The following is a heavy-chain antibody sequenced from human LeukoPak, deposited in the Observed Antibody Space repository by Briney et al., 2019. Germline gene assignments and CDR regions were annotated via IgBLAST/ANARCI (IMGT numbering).Heavy chain of an antibody. CDR1: GYTFTGYY. J-gene: IGHJ4*02. V-gene: IGHV1-2*02. CDR2: LNPNSGGT. Sequence: ASVKVSCKASGYTFTGYYMHWVRQAPGQGLEWMGWLNPNSGGTNYAQKFQGRVTMTRDTSISTAYMELSRLRSDDTAVYYCARIHTYYYDSSGYPLDYWGQGTLVTVSS. D-gene: IGHD3-22*01. CDR3: ARIHTYYYDSSGYPLDY.